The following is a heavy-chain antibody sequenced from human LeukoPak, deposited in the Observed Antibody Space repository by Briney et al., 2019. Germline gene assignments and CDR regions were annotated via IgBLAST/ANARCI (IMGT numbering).Heavy chain of an antibody. CDR3: ARLRYYSDGAAFDI. CDR2: IKQDGSEK. D-gene: IGHD3-10*01. J-gene: IGHJ3*02. V-gene: IGHV3-7*01. CDR1: GGSISSSSYY. Sequence: ETLSLTCTVSGGSISSSSYYWGWIRQPPGKGLEWVANIKQDGSEKYYVDSVKGRFTISRDNAKNSLYLQMNSLRVEDTAVYYCARLRYYSDGAAFDIWGQGTMVTVSS.